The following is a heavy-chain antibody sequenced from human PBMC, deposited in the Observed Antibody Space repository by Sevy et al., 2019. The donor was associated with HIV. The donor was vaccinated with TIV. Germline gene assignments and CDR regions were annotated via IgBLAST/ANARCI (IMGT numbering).Heavy chain of an antibody. Sequence: GGSLRLSCAASRLTFSSSSVNWVRQAPGKGLEWVSTISGSGGRTYYADSVKGRFTISRDNSKNTLYLQMNSLRAEDTAVYYCAKAVYASKVVVTNGFDYWGQGTLVTVSS. J-gene: IGHJ4*02. CDR1: RLTFSSSS. V-gene: IGHV3-23*01. D-gene: IGHD3-22*01. CDR3: AKAVYASKVVVTNGFDY. CDR2: ISGSGGRT.